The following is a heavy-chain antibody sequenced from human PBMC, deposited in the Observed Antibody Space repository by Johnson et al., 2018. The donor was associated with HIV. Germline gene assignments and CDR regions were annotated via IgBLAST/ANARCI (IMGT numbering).Heavy chain of an antibody. D-gene: IGHD1-26*01. J-gene: IGHJ3*01. Sequence: QVQLVESGGGLVQPGGSLRLSCAASGFTVSTNYMSWIRQAPGKGLEWVAVISYDGSNKYYADSVKGRFTISRDNSKNTLFLQMKSLRAEDTAVYYCAKESKWESRTPHAFDVWGQGTVVTVSS. CDR2: ISYDGSNK. CDR1: GFTVSTNY. CDR3: AKESKWESRTPHAFDV. V-gene: IGHV3-30*18.